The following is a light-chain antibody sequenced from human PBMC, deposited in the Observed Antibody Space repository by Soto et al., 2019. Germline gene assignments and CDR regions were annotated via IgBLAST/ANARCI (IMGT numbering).Light chain of an antibody. Sequence: EIVLTQSPGTLSLSPGERATLSCRASQSISSSYLAWYQQKPGQAPRLLIYGASSRATGIPDRFSGSGSGTDFTLTISRLEPEDFAVYYCQQYDISPITFGQGTRLEMK. CDR1: QSISSSY. CDR3: QQYDISPIT. V-gene: IGKV3-20*01. CDR2: GAS. J-gene: IGKJ5*01.